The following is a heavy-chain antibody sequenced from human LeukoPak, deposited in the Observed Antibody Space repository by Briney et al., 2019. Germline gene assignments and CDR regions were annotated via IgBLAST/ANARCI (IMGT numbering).Heavy chain of an antibody. CDR3: ARVVATSREDAFDI. CDR2: ISSSSSYI. J-gene: IGHJ3*02. CDR1: GFTFSSYS. Sequence: GGSLRLSCAASGFTFSSYSMNWVRQAPGKGLEWVSSISSSSSYIYYADSVKGRFTISRDNAKNSLYLQMNSLRAGDTAVYYCARVVATSREDAFDIWGQGTMVTVSS. D-gene: IGHD5-12*01. V-gene: IGHV3-21*01.